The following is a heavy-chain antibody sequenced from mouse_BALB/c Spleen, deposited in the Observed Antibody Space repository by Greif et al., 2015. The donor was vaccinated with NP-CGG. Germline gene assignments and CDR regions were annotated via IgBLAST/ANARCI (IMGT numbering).Heavy chain of an antibody. CDR2: IDPANGNT. J-gene: IGHJ1*01. CDR3: ARWDWCFDV. V-gene: IGHV14-3*02. Sequence: EVQLQQSGAELVKPGASVKLPCTASGFNIKDTYMHWVKQRPEQGLEWIGRIDPANGNTKYDPKFQGKATITADTSSNADYLQLGSRTSEDTAVYYCARWDWCFDVWGAGTTVTVSS. CDR1: GFNIKDTY.